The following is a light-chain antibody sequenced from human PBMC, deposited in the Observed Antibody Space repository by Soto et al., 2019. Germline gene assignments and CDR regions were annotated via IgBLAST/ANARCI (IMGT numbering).Light chain of an antibody. CDR2: KAS. V-gene: IGKV1-5*03. CDR1: QSISSW. Sequence: DIQMTQSPSTLSASVGDRVTITCRASQSISSWLAWYQQKPGKAPNLLIYKASTLESGVPSRFSGGGSGTEVTLTVSSLQPDDFSTYYCQQYDSYPLTFGGGTKVEIK. CDR3: QQYDSYPLT. J-gene: IGKJ4*01.